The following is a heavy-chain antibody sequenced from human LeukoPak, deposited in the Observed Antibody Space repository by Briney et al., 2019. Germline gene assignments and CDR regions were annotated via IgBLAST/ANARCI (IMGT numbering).Heavy chain of an antibody. CDR2: IYTSGST. CDR1: GGSISSGSYY. Sequence: SQTLSFTCTVSGGSISSGSYYWSWIRQPAGKGLEWIGRIYTSGSTHYNPSLKSRVTISVDTSKNQFSLKLSSVTAADTAVYYCARGIGAYYYYYMDVWGKGTTVTVSS. D-gene: IGHD6-25*01. CDR3: ARGIGAYYYYYMDV. J-gene: IGHJ6*03. V-gene: IGHV4-61*02.